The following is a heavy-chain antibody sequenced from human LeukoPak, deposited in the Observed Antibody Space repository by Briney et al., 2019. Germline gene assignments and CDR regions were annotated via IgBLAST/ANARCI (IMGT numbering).Heavy chain of an antibody. CDR1: GFTFSSYA. J-gene: IGHJ4*02. Sequence: GGSLRLSCAASGFTFSSYAMHWVRQAPGKGLEWVAVISYDGSNKYYADSVKGRFTISRDNSKNTLYLQMNSLRAEDTAVYYCARDGYNFIDYWGQGTLVTVSS. V-gene: IGHV3-30-3*01. D-gene: IGHD5-24*01. CDR3: ARDGYNFIDY. CDR2: ISYDGSNK.